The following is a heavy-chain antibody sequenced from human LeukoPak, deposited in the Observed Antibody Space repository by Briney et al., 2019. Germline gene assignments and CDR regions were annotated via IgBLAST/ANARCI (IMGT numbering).Heavy chain of an antibody. J-gene: IGHJ4*02. CDR3: AKVVGYTVTNPFDY. CDR1: GFTFSSYG. Sequence: PGGSLRLSCAASGFTFSSYGMHWVRQAPGKGLEWVALIRYDGSNKYYADSVKGRFTISRDNSKNTLYLQMNSLRAEDTAVYYCAKVVGYTVTNPFDYWGQGTLVTVSS. D-gene: IGHD4-17*01. V-gene: IGHV3-30*02. CDR2: IRYDGSNK.